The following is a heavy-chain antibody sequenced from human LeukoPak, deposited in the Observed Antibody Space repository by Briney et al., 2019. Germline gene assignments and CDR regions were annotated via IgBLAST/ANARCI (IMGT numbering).Heavy chain of an antibody. CDR3: ERHDDFLSHYDY. CDR2: SSYSGNT. V-gene: IGHV4-59*01. D-gene: IGHD3-3*01. J-gene: IGHJ4*02. CDR1: GGSISKYY. Sequence: AETLSLTCIVSGGSISKYYWSWIRQPPGKGLEWIGYSSYSGNTKYNSSLKSRVTISLDTSKNQFSLKLTSVTAADTAVYYCERHDDFLSHYDYWGQGVMVTVSS.